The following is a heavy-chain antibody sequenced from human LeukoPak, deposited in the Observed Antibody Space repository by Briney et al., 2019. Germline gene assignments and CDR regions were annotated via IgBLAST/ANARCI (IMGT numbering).Heavy chain of an antibody. D-gene: IGHD3-3*01. J-gene: IGHJ5*02. V-gene: IGHV1-8*01. CDR1: GYTFTSYD. CDR2: MNPNSGNT. CDR3: ARITIFGNWFDP. Sequence: ASVKVSCKASGYTFTSYDINWVRQATGQGLEWMGWMNPNSGNTGYAQKFQGRVTMTRNTSISTAYMELSSLRSEDTAVYYCARITIFGNWFDPWGQGTLVTVSP.